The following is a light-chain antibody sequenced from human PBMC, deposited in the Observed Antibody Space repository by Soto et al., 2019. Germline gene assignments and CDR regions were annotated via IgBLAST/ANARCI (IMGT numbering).Light chain of an antibody. CDR1: RSNIGSHN. J-gene: IGLJ3*02. V-gene: IGLV1-44*01. CDR3: AAWDDSLSGFWM. Sequence: QTVVTQPPSASGTPGQRVTISCSGSRSNIGSHNVNWYQQLPGTAPKLLIYSNTQRPSGVPDRFSGSKSGTSASLAISRLQSEDEADYSCAAWDDSLSGFWMFGGGTKLTVL. CDR2: SNT.